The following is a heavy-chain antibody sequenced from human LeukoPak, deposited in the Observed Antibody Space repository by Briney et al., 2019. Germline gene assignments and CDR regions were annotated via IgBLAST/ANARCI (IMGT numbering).Heavy chain of an antibody. J-gene: IGHJ5*02. V-gene: IGHV1-2*02. CDR3: ARGGVVPAAIPMDWFDP. CDR1: GGTFSSYT. D-gene: IGHD2-2*01. CDR2: INPNSGGT. Sequence: ASVKVSCKASGGTFSSYTISWVRQAPGQGLEWMGWINPNSGGTNYAQKFQGRVTMTRDTSISTAYMELSRLRSDDTAVYYCARGGVVPAAIPMDWFDPWGQATLVTVSS.